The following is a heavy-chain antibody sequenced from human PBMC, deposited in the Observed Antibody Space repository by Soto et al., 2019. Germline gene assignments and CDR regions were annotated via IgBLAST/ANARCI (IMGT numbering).Heavy chain of an antibody. J-gene: IGHJ4*02. CDR2: ISYDGSNK. V-gene: IGHV3-30*18. Sequence: QVQLVESGGGVVQPGRSLRLSRAASGFTFSSYGMHWVRQAPGKGLEWVAVISYDGSNKYYADSVKGRFTISRDNSKNTLYLQMNSLRAEDTAVYYCAKKGYSSGWLIDYWGQGTLVTVSS. CDR1: GFTFSSYG. D-gene: IGHD6-19*01. CDR3: AKKGYSSGWLIDY.